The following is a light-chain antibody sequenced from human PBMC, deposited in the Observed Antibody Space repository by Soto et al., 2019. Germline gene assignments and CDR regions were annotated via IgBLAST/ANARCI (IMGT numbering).Light chain of an antibody. J-gene: IGLJ1*01. Sequence: SVLTQPASETGSPVQSVTITCTGTSSDVGGYNFVSWYQQHPDKAPKLMIYDVTNRPSGVSNRFSGSKSGNMASLTISGLQAEDEADYYCSSYTSISTYVFGTGTKVTVL. CDR1: SSDVGGYNF. CDR3: SSYTSISTYV. CDR2: DVT. V-gene: IGLV2-14*01.